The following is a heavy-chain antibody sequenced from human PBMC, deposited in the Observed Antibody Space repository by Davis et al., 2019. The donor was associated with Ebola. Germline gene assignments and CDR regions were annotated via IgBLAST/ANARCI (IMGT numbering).Heavy chain of an antibody. D-gene: IGHD2-2*01. CDR1: GGPIRGAGYY. CDR2: IYDQGST. V-gene: IGHV4-31*03. J-gene: IGHJ4*02. CDR3: AKTKAPMANRVPPAGLDS. Sequence: PSETLSLTCTVSGGPIRGAGYYWRWFRQHPGKGPEWIGYIYDQGSTDYNPSLKTRITMSVDTSKNQFSLKLSSVTAEDTAVYYCAKTKAPMANRVPPAGLDSWGQGTLVTVAS.